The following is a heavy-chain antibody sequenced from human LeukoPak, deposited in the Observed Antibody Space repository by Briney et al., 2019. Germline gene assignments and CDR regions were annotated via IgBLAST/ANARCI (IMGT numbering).Heavy chain of an antibody. V-gene: IGHV4-34*01. CDR3: AREVADYGGYYYYHYMDV. Sequence: SETLSLTCAVYGGSFSGYYWSWIRQPPGKGLEWIGEINHSGSTDYNPSLKSRVTMSVDMSTRQISLKLSSVTAADTAVYYCAREVADYGGYYYYHYMDVWGKGTTVTISS. D-gene: IGHD4-23*01. J-gene: IGHJ6*03. CDR2: INHSGST. CDR1: GGSFSGYY.